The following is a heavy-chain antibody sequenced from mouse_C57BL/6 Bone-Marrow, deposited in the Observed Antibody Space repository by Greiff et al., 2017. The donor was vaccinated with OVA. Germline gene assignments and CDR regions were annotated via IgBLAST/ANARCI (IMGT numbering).Heavy chain of an antibody. CDR3: TAPITTVVAPFAY. V-gene: IGHV14-4*01. J-gene: IGHJ3*01. CDR2: IEPENGDT. CDR1: GFNIKDDY. Sequence: EVQLQQSGAELVRPGASVKLSCTASGFNIKDDYMHWVKQRPEQGLEWIGWIEPENGDTEYASKFQGKATITADTSSNTAYLQLSSLTSEDTAVYYCTAPITTVVAPFAYWGQGTLVTVSA. D-gene: IGHD1-1*01.